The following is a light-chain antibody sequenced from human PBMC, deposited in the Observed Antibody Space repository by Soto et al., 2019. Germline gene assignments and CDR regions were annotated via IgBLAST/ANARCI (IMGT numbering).Light chain of an antibody. J-gene: IGKJ4*01. CDR3: QQSYSSPLT. V-gene: IGKV1-39*01. CDR1: QSISSY. Sequence: DIQMTQSPSPLSASVGDRVTITCRASQSISSYLNWYQQKPGQAPQLLIYAASSLQSGVPSRFSGSGSGTDFTLTISSLQPEDFATYYCQQSYSSPLTFGGGTKVEIK. CDR2: AAS.